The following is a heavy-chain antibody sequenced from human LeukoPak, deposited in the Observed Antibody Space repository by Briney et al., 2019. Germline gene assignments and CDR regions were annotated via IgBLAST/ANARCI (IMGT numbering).Heavy chain of an antibody. Sequence: GGSLRLSCAASGFTFSSYSMNWVRQAPGKGLEWVSYISGSSSTIYYADSVKGRFTISRDNAKNSLYLQMNSLRAEDTAVYYCAREGYGDYVVSYYYGMDVWGQGTTVTVSS. CDR3: AREGYGDYVVSYYYGMDV. V-gene: IGHV3-48*04. D-gene: IGHD4-17*01. CDR2: ISGSSSTI. J-gene: IGHJ6*02. CDR1: GFTFSSYS.